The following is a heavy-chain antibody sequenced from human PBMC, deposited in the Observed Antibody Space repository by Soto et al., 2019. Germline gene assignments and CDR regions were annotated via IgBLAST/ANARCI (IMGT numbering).Heavy chain of an antibody. D-gene: IGHD3-3*01. Sequence: PSETLSLTCAVYVGSISSGRYYWSWIRQPPGMGLEWIGEMSHSGGTHFNPSLKSRVTISVDTSKNQFSLKLSSVTAADTAVYYCARGKDDFWSGYYYYYYYMDVWGKGTTVTVSS. CDR1: VGSISSGRYY. J-gene: IGHJ6*03. V-gene: IGHV4-34*01. CDR2: MSHSGGT. CDR3: ARGKDDFWSGYYYYYYYMDV.